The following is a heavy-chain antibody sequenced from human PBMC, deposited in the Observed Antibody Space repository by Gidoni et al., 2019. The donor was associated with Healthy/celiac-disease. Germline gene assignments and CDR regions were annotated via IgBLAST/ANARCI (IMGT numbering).Heavy chain of an antibody. V-gene: IGHV1-2*04. J-gene: IGHJ3*02. CDR3: AREGAQGGSYSHAFDI. CDR2: INPNSGGT. CDR1: GYTFTGYF. Sequence: QVQLVQSGAEVKKPGASVKVSCKASGYTFTGYFMHWVRQAPGQGLEWMGWINPNSGGTNYAKKFQGWVTMTRDTSISTAYMELSRLRSDDTAVYYCAREGAQGGSYSHAFDIWGQGTMVTVSS. D-gene: IGHD1-26*01.